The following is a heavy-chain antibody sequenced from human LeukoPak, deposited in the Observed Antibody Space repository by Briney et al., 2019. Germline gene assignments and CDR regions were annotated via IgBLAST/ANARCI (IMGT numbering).Heavy chain of an antibody. CDR2: IYYSGST. D-gene: IGHD3-22*01. J-gene: IGHJ5*02. CDR1: GGSISSHY. Sequence: PSETLSLTCTVSGGSISSHYWSWIRQPPGKGLEWIGYIYYSGSTNYNPSFKSRVTISVDTSKNQFSLKLSSVTAADTAVYYCALSYDSSGYDWFDPWGQGTLVTVSS. V-gene: IGHV4-59*11. CDR3: ALSYDSSGYDWFDP.